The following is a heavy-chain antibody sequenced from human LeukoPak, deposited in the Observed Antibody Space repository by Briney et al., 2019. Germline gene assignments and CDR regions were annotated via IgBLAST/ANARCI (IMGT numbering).Heavy chain of an antibody. CDR2: IYYSGST. D-gene: IGHD2-2*01. Sequence: SETLSFTCTVSGDSVSSGSYYWSWIRQPPGKGLEWIGYIYYSGSTNYNPSLKSRVTISVDTSKNQFSLKLSSVTAADTAVCYCARDLVGSTSYGMDVWGQGTTVTVSS. J-gene: IGHJ6*02. V-gene: IGHV4-61*01. CDR3: ARDLVGSTSYGMDV. CDR1: GDSVSSGSYY.